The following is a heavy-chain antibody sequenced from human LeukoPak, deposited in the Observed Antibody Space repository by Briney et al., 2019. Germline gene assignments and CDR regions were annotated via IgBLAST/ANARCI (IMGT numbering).Heavy chain of an antibody. CDR1: GGSIRSTNYY. J-gene: IGHJ4*02. CDR2: IYYSGNT. Sequence: PSETLSLTCTVSGGSIRSTNYYWGWIRQPPGKGLEWIGSIYYSGNTYHSPSLMSRVTISVDTSKNQFSLKLSSVTAADTAVYYCARAPHFFDTSGSRYYFDYWGQGALVTVSS. D-gene: IGHD3-22*01. CDR3: ARAPHFFDTSGSRYYFDY. V-gene: IGHV4-39*07.